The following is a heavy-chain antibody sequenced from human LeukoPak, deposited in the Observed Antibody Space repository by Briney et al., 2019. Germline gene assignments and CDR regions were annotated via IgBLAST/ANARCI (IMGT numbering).Heavy chain of an antibody. Sequence: PGGSLRLSCAASGLTFSSYSMNWVRQAPGKGLEWISYSGISSGNTKYADSVKGRFTISGDKAKNSVYLQMNSLRVEDTAVYYCARDTKYAFDNWGQGTLVTVSS. CDR1: GLTFSSYS. CDR2: SGISSGNT. CDR3: ARDTKYAFDN. D-gene: IGHD2-2*01. J-gene: IGHJ4*02. V-gene: IGHV3-48*01.